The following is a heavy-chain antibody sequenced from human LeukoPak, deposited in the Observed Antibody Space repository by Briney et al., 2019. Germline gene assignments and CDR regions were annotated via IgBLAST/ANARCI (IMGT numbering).Heavy chain of an antibody. D-gene: IGHD5-12*01. V-gene: IGHV3-48*03. CDR1: GFTFCSYE. J-gene: IGHJ6*04. CDR3: AREGVVATNYYGMDV. CDR2: ISSSGSTI. Sequence: GSLRLSCAASGFTFCSYEMNWVRQAPGKGLEWVSYISSSGSTIYYADSVKGRFTISRDNAKNSLYLQMNSLRAEDTAVYYCAREGVVATNYYGMDVWGKGTTVTVSS.